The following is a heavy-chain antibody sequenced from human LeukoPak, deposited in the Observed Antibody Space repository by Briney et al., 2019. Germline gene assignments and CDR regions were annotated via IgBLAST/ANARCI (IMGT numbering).Heavy chain of an antibody. D-gene: IGHD3-10*01. V-gene: IGHV4-39*07. J-gene: IGHJ6*03. CDR3: ARRVGRWFGERAYYYNYMDV. CDR2: IYYSGRT. Sequence: SETLSLTCTVSGGSISSSSYYWGWIRQPPGKGLECIGSIYYSGRTNYNPSLKSRVTISVDTSKNQFSLKLSSVTAADTAVYYCARRVGRWFGERAYYYNYMDVWGKGATVTISS. CDR1: GGSISSSSYY.